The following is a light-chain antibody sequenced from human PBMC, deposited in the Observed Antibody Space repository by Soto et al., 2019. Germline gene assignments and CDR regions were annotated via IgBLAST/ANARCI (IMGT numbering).Light chain of an antibody. CDR1: QSISSW. J-gene: IGKJ4*01. V-gene: IGKV1-5*03. Sequence: DIQMTQSPSTLSASVGDRVTITCRASQSISSWLAWYQQKPGKAPKLLIYQASSLQSGVPSRFSGSGSGTEFTLSISSLQPDDFATYFCQSGVTFGGGTKVEIK. CDR2: QAS. CDR3: QSGVT.